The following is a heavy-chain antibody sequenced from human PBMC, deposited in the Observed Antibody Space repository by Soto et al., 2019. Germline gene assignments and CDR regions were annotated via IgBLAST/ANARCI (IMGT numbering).Heavy chain of an antibody. CDR2: INAGNGNT. J-gene: IGHJ6*02. V-gene: IGHV1-3*01. Sequence: ASVKVSCKASGYTFTSYAMHWVRQAPGQRLEWMGWINAGNGNTKYSQKFQGRVTITRDTSASTAYLELSSLRSEDTAVYYCALVPFLQWLGTYYYYYGMDVWGQGTTVTVSS. CDR1: GYTFTSYA. D-gene: IGHD6-19*01. CDR3: ALVPFLQWLGTYYYYYGMDV.